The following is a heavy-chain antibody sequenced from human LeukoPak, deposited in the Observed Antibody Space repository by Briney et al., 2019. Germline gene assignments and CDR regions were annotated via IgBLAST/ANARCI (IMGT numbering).Heavy chain of an antibody. J-gene: IGHJ4*02. V-gene: IGHV3-30*02. Sequence: PGGSLRLSCATAQFTFNKYGIRWVRQAPGRGMEWVAFIRYDGTTNPYSYSVKCRFFISRDNSRDMLFLRMNNLSSDDTAVYYCAKGGPSVAATFDHWGQGTRVIVSS. CDR2: IRYDGTTN. CDR3: AKGGPSVAATFDH. CDR1: QFTFNKYG. D-gene: IGHD6-19*01.